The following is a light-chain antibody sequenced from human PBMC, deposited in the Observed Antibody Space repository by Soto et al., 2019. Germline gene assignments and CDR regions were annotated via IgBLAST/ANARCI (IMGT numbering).Light chain of an antibody. CDR1: HSVTTH. J-gene: IGKJ5*01. V-gene: IGKV3-11*01. CDR3: QQRSASIT. Sequence: EIVLTQSPDTLSLSPGERATLSCWARHSVTTHLAWFQQRPVQTPRLLIYDASTRSPGIPARFSGRGSGADFTLTISSLEPEDFAVYYCQQRSASITFGQGTRLEIK. CDR2: DAS.